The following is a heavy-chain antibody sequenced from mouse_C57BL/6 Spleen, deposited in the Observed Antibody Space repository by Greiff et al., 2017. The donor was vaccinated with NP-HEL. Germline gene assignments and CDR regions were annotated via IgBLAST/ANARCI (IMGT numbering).Heavy chain of an antibody. J-gene: IGHJ2*01. D-gene: IGHD1-1*01. CDR3: ARTTVPSFDY. CDR2: IYPGSGST. V-gene: IGHV1-55*01. CDR1: GYTFTSYW. Sequence: QVQLQQSGAELVKPGASVKMSCKASGYTFTSYWITWVKQRPGQGLEWIGDIYPGSGSTNYNEKFKSKATLTVDTCSSTAYMQLSSLTSEDSAVYYCARTTVPSFDYWGQGTTLTVSS.